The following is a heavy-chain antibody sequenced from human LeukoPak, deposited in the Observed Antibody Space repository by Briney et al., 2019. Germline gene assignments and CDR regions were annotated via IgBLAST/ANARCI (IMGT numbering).Heavy chain of an antibody. D-gene: IGHD6-13*01. J-gene: IGHJ4*02. CDR1: GYSISSGYY. CDR3: ARDPAAAVDY. CDR2: IYHSGST. V-gene: IGHV4-38-2*02. Sequence: PSETLSLTCTVSGYSISSGYYWGWIRQPPGKGLEWIGSIYHSGSTYYNPSLKSRVTISVDTSKNQFSLKLSSVTAADTAVYYCARDPAAAVDYWGQGTLVTVSS.